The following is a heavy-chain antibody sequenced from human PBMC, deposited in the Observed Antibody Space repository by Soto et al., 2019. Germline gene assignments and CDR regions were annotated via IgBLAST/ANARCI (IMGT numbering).Heavy chain of an antibody. J-gene: IGHJ5*02. V-gene: IGHV3-23*01. CDR3: AKDPVVPAAMVPNWFDP. CDR1: GFNFSSYA. D-gene: IGHD2-2*01. Sequence: GGSLRLSCAAAGFNFSSYAMSWVRQAPGKGLEWVSAISGSGGSTYYADSVKGRFTISRDNSKNTLYLQMNSLRAEDTAVYYYAKDPVVPAAMVPNWFDPWGQGTLVTVSS. CDR2: ISGSGGST.